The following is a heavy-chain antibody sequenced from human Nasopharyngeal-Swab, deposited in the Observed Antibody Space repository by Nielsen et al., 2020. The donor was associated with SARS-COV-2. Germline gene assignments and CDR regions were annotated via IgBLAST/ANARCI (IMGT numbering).Heavy chain of an antibody. CDR3: ARDGGGSYYADY. CDR2: IKQDGSEK. V-gene: IGHV3-7*03. D-gene: IGHD1-26*01. CDR1: GFTFSSYW. J-gene: IGHJ4*02. Sequence: GESLKISCAASGFTFSSYWMSWVRQAPGKGLEWVANIKQDGSEKFYVDSVKGRFTISRDNAKNSLYLQMNSLRAEDKAVYYCARDGGGSYYADYWGQGTLVTVSS.